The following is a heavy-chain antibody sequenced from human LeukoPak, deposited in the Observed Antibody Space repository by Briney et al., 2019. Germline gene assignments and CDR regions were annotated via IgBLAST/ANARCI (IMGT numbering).Heavy chain of an antibody. Sequence: GGSLRLSCAASGFTFSSYGMSWVRQAPGKGLEWVSYISSSSSTIYYADSVKGRFTISRDNAKNSLYLQMNSLRAEDTAVYYCARDRITIFGVATAFDYWGQGTLVTVSS. CDR1: GFTFSSYG. CDR2: ISSSSSTI. CDR3: ARDRITIFGVATAFDY. J-gene: IGHJ4*02. V-gene: IGHV3-48*01. D-gene: IGHD3-3*01.